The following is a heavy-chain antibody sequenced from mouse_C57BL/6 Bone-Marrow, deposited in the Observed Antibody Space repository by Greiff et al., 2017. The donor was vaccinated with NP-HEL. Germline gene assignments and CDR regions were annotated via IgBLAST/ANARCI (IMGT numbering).Heavy chain of an antibody. V-gene: IGHV5-6*01. Sequence: EVKLMESGGDLVKPGGSLKLSCAASGFTFSSYGMSWVRQTPEKRLEWVATISSGGSYTYYPDSVKGRFTISRDNAKNTLYRQMSSLKSEDTAMYYCARKGNGHDPFAYWGQGTLVTVSA. CDR2: ISSGGSYT. D-gene: IGHD6-1*01. CDR1: GFTFSSYG. CDR3: ARKGNGHDPFAY. J-gene: IGHJ3*01.